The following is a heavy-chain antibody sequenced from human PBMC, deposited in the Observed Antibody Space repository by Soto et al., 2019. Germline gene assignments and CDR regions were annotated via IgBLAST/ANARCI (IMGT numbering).Heavy chain of an antibody. CDR1: GFTFSSYG. D-gene: IGHD2-15*01. J-gene: IGHJ6*02. Sequence: QVQLVESGGGVVQPGRSLRLSCAASGFTFSSYGMHWVRQAPGKGLAWVAVIWYDGSKKYYADSVKGRFTISRDNSRNTLYLQMNSLRGEDTAVYYCASEYCSGGRCYYYGMDVWGQGTTVTVSS. CDR2: IWYDGSKK. V-gene: IGHV3-33*01. CDR3: ASEYCSGGRCYYYGMDV.